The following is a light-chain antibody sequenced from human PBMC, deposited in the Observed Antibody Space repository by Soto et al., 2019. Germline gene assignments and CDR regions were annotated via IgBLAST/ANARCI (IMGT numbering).Light chain of an antibody. J-gene: IGKJ4*01. CDR1: QSITTW. V-gene: IGKV1-5*01. CDR2: DVS. CDR3: QQLNGYVALT. Sequence: DIPMTQYPSTLSAYVGDSVTITCRSSQSITTWLAWYQQRPGKAPKLLIYDVSSLQSGAPSRFSGSGSGTEFTLTISSLQPEDLATYYCQQLNGYVALTFGGGTKVDNK.